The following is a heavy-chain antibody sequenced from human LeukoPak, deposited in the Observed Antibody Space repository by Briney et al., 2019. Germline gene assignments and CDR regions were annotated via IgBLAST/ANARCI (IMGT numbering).Heavy chain of an antibody. Sequence: ASVKVSCKASGYTFTGYYMHWVRQAPGQGLGWMGWINPNSGGTNYAQKFQGRVTMTRDTSISTAYMELSRLRSDDTAVYYCARDLPGFTIYDYVWGSYRPFDYWGQGTPVTVSS. CDR3: ARDLPGFTIYDYVWGSYRPFDY. CDR2: INPNSGGT. D-gene: IGHD3-16*02. CDR1: GYTFTGYY. J-gene: IGHJ4*02. V-gene: IGHV1-2*02.